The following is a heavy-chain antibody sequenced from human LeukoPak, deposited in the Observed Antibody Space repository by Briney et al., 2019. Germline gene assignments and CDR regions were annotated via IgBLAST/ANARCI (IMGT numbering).Heavy chain of an antibody. D-gene: IGHD6-6*01. CDR1: GFTFSSYA. CDR2: ISSSSSYI. CDR3: ARDFRYSSSWLFDP. Sequence: PGGSLRLSCAASGFTFSSYAMSWVRQAPGKGLEWVSSISSSSSYIYYADSVKGRFTISRDNAKNSLYLQMNSLRAEDTAVYYCARDFRYSSSWLFDPWGQGTLVTVSS. J-gene: IGHJ5*02. V-gene: IGHV3-21*01.